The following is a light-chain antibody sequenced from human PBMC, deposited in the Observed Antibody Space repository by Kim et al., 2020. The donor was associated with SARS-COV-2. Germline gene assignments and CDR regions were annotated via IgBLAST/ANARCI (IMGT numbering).Light chain of an antibody. J-gene: IGKJ1*01. CDR1: ESVSSNN. CDR2: GAS. V-gene: IGKV3-20*01. CDR3: QQYVRSWT. Sequence: ETVLTQSPGTLSLSPGERATLSCRASESVSSNNLAWYQQKPGQAPRLLIYGASSRATGIPERFSGSGSGTDFTLTISRLEPEDFAVFYCQQYVRSWTFGQGTKVDIK.